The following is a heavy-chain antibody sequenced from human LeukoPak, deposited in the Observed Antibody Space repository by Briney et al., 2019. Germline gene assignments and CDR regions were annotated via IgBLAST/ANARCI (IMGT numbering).Heavy chain of an antibody. V-gene: IGHV4-59*01. J-gene: IGHJ4*02. CDR3: ARSVYGSGSYYNFDY. Sequence: SETLSLTCTVSGASISSSYWSWIRQPPGKGLEWIGYISHSGSTNYNPSLKSRVTISVDTSKNQFSLKLSSVTAADTAVYYCARSVYGSGSYYNFDYWGQGTLVTVSS. CDR2: ISHSGST. CDR1: GASISSSY. D-gene: IGHD3-10*01.